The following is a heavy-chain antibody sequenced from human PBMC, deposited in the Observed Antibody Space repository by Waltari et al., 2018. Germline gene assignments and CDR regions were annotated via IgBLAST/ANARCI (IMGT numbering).Heavy chain of an antibody. Sequence: QMQVVESGGGVVPPGGSLRLSCAASEFTFSTYAMHWVRQAPGHGRSGVAVFSYNAGNIDYGDSVRGRFTISRDNSKKTLYLQMSSLRPEDTAVYYCARDYCDRTNCHGMDVWGQGTTVTVSS. V-gene: IGHV3-30*04. CDR2: FSYNAGNI. CDR3: ARDYCDRTNCHGMDV. J-gene: IGHJ6*02. CDR1: EFTFSTYA. D-gene: IGHD3-22*01.